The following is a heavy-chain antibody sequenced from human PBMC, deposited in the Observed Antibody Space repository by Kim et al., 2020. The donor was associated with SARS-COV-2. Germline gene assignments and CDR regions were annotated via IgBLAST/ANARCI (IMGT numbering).Heavy chain of an antibody. Sequence: GGSLRLSCAASGFTFSSYGMHWVRQAPGTGLEWVAVIWYDGSNKYYADSVKGRFTIYRDNSKNTLYLQMNSLRAEDTAVYYCARDASDFWSGYIDYWGQGTLVTVSS. D-gene: IGHD3-3*01. CDR1: GFTFSSYG. V-gene: IGHV3-33*01. J-gene: IGHJ4*02. CDR3: ARDASDFWSGYIDY. CDR2: IWYDGSNK.